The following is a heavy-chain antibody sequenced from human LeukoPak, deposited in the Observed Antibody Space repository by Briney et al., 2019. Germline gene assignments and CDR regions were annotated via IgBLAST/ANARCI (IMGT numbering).Heavy chain of an antibody. V-gene: IGHV4-4*07. CDR1: GGSISSYY. Sequence: PSETLSLTCTVSGGSISSYYWSWIRQPAGKGLEWIGRIYTSGSTNYNPSLKSRVTMSVDTSKNQFSLKLSSVTAADTAVYYCARLEWLASSPYFDYWGQGTLVTVSS. CDR2: IYTSGST. CDR3: ARLEWLASSPYFDY. J-gene: IGHJ4*02. D-gene: IGHD3-3*01.